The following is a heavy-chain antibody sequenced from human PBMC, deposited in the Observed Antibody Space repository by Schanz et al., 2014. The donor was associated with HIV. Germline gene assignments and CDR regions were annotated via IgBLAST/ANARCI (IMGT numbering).Heavy chain of an antibody. Sequence: QVQLVQSGAEVKKPGSSVKVSCKASEGTLSSNAISWGRQAPGQGLEWMGGIIPIFGPATYAHKFQGRVTITADESTSTAYMELSSLKSEDTAMYYCASSRPMGLEIDFWGQGDLLTVTT. CDR2: IIPIFGPA. V-gene: IGHV1-69*01. CDR3: ASSRPMGLEIDF. CDR1: EGTLSSNA. J-gene: IGHJ4*02. D-gene: IGHD1-1*01.